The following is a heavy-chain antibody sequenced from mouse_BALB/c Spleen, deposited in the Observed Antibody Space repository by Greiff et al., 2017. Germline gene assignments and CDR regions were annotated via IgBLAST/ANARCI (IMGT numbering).Heavy chain of an antibody. V-gene: IGHV2-6-7*01. J-gene: IGHJ3*01. CDR1: GFSLTGYG. CDR2: IWGDGST. Sequence: VMLVESGPGLVAPSQSLSITCTVSGFSLTGYGVNWVRQPPGKGLEWLGMIWGDGSTDYNSALKSRLSISKDNSKSQVFLKMNSLQTDDTVRYYCARDSYYYGSSSAWFAYWGQGTLVTVSA. D-gene: IGHD1-1*01. CDR3: ARDSYYYGSSSAWFAY.